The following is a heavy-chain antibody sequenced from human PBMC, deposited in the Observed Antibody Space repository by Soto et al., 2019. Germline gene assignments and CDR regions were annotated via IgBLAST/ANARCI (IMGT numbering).Heavy chain of an antibody. CDR2: INPNSGGT. CDR3: APRTDYYDSSGAYYSGRRNWLDP. Sequence: ASVKVSCKASGYTFTSYYMHWVRQAPGQGLEWMGWINPNSGGTNYAQKFQGWVTMTRDTSISTAYMELSRLRSEDTAVYYCAPRTDYYDSSGAYYSGRRNWLDPWGQGTMVTVSS. V-gene: IGHV1-2*04. J-gene: IGHJ5*02. D-gene: IGHD3-22*01. CDR1: GYTFTSYY.